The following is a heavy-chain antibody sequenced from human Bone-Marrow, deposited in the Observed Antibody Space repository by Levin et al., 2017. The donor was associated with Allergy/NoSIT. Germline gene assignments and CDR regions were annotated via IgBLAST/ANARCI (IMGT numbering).Heavy chain of an antibody. D-gene: IGHD2/OR15-2a*01. CDR1: GFAFSTYT. V-gene: IGHV3-48*02. J-gene: IGHJ3*02. CDR2: INSGSTTI. CDR3: AGMKRNIPHAFDR. Sequence: GGSLRLSCTASGFAFSTYTMNWVRQAPGKGLEWISKINSGSTTIDYADSVKGRFTTSRDNARDSLYLQVNSLRDEDTAVYFCAGMKRNIPHAFDRWGQGTMVTVSS.